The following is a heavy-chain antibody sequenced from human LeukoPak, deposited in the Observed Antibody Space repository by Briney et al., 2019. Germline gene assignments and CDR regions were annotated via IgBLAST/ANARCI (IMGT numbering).Heavy chain of an antibody. J-gene: IGHJ3*02. V-gene: IGHV1-18*01. CDR1: GYTFTSYG. Sequence: ASVKVSCKASGYTFTSYGISWVRQAPGQGLEWMGWISAYNGNTNYAQKPQGRVTMTTDTSTSTAYMELRSLRSDDTAVYYCARDLKCSSTSCYYDAFDIWGQGTMVTVSS. CDR3: ARDLKCSSTSCYYDAFDI. D-gene: IGHD2-2*01. CDR2: ISAYNGNT.